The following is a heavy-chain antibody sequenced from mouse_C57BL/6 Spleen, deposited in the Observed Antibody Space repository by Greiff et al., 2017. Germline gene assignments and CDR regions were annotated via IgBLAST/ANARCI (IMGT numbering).Heavy chain of an antibody. Sequence: EVKLMESGGGLVKPGGSLKLSCAASGFTFSDYGMHWVRQAPEKGLEWVAYISSGSSTIYYADTVKGRFTISRDNAKYTLFLQMTSLRSEDTAMYYGARRYYGSSHYFDYWGQGTTLTVSS. CDR2: ISSGSSTI. CDR1: GFTFSDYG. V-gene: IGHV5-17*01. D-gene: IGHD1-1*01. CDR3: ARRYYGSSHYFDY. J-gene: IGHJ2*01.